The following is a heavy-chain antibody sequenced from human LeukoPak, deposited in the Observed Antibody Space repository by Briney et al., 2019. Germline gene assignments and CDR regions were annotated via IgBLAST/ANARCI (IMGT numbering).Heavy chain of an antibody. J-gene: IGHJ4*02. D-gene: IGHD6-19*01. CDR3: AREDSSGWSLDY. CDR1: GYSFTSYW. CDR2: IYPGDSDT. V-gene: IGHV5-51*01. Sequence: GESLKISCKGSGYSFTSYWIGWVRQMPGKGVGWVGIIYPGDSDTRYSPSFQGQVTISAEKSISTAYLRWSSLKASDTAMYYCAREDSSGWSLDYWGQGTLVTVSS.